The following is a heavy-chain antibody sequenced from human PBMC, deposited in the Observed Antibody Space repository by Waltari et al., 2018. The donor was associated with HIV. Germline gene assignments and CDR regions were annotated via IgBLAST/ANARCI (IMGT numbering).Heavy chain of an antibody. CDR2: IYYSGST. D-gene: IGHD6-19*01. CDR3: ASEIIEMAAPGYYYGMDV. V-gene: IGHV4-39*07. Sequence: QLQLQESGPGLVKPSETRSLTCTVSGGSISRSSYYWGWIRQPPGQGLEWIGSIYYSGSTYYNPSLKSRVTISVDTSKNQFSLKLSSVTAADTAVYYCASEIIEMAAPGYYYGMDVWGQGTTVTVSS. J-gene: IGHJ6*02. CDR1: GGSISRSSYY.